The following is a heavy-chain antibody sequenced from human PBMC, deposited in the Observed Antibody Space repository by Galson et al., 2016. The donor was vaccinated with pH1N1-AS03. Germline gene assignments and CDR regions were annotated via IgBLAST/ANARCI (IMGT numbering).Heavy chain of an antibody. CDR1: GVSVPSSGLA. CDR3: ALPNSWGNAFEI. D-gene: IGHD3-16*01. CDR2: IYWDDAK. V-gene: IGHV2-5*02. Sequence: PALVKPTQTLTLTCSLSGVSVPSSGLAVGWFRLPPGKALERLALIYWDDAKRFSPSLRNRLTIIKDTSRNQAVLTVTNVDPLDTATYFCALPNSWGNAFEIWGPGTMVTVAS. J-gene: IGHJ3*02.